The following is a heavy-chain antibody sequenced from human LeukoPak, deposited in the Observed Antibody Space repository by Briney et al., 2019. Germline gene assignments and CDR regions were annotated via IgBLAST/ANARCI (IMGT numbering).Heavy chain of an antibody. J-gene: IGHJ4*02. Sequence: SETLSLTCTVSGGSISSYYRSWIRQPPGKGLEWIGYIYYSGSTNYNPSLKSRVTISVDTSKNQFSLKLSSVTAADTAVYYCARTVIAAAAGYFDYWGQGTLVTVSS. D-gene: IGHD6-13*01. CDR3: ARTVIAAAAGYFDY. CDR2: IYYSGST. CDR1: GGSISSYY. V-gene: IGHV4-59*08.